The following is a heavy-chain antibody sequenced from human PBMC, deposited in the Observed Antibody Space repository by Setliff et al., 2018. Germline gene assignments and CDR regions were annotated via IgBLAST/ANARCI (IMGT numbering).Heavy chain of an antibody. CDR2: IKQDGSAK. CDR3: ARDQAFLGSTQYNWFDP. V-gene: IGHV3-7*01. D-gene: IGHD3-3*02. J-gene: IGHJ5*02. CDR1: GFTFSNYW. Sequence: GGSLRLSCAASGFTFSNYWMNWVRQAPGKGLEWVANIKQDGSAKYYVDSVKGRFTISRDNSKSSLYLEMNSLRVEDTAVYYCARDQAFLGSTQYNWFDPWGQGTLVTVSS.